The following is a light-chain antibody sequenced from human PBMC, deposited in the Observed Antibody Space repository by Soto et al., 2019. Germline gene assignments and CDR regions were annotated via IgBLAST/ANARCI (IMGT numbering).Light chain of an antibody. Sequence: EIVMTQSPATLSVSPGERATLSCRASQTVISNLAWYQQKPGQAPRRLIYGASNRATGIPDRFSGSGSGTDFTLTINRLEPEDFAVYYCQQYDSSPRTFGQGTKVDI. CDR2: GAS. CDR3: QQYDSSPRT. J-gene: IGKJ1*01. V-gene: IGKV3D-15*01. CDR1: QTVISN.